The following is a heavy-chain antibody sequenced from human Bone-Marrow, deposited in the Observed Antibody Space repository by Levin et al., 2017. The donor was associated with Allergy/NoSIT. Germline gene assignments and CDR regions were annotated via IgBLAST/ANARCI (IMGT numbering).Heavy chain of an antibody. V-gene: IGHV3-30-3*01. CDR3: ARDRSFYSGFDSVFDY. Sequence: SCAASGFTFSSHSFHWVRQAPGKGLEWVAVILHDGTKTYYADSVKGRFTISRDSSTNTVNLHINSLRLEDTAVYYCARDRSFYSGFDSVFDYWGQGSLVTVSS. D-gene: IGHD5-12*01. CDR1: GFTFSSHS. CDR2: ILHDGTKT. J-gene: IGHJ4*02.